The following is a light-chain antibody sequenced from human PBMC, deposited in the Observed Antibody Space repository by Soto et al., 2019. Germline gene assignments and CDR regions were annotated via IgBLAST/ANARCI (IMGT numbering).Light chain of an antibody. CDR1: QSVSSSF. Sequence: EIVLTQSPGTLSLSPGERATLSCRASQSVSSSFIAWYQHKPGQAPRLLIYGASSRATGIPDRFSGSGSGTDFTLTISSLQSEDFAVYYCQHYVTWPLTFGGGTKVE. CDR2: GAS. V-gene: IGKV3-20*01. CDR3: QHYVTWPLT. J-gene: IGKJ4*01.